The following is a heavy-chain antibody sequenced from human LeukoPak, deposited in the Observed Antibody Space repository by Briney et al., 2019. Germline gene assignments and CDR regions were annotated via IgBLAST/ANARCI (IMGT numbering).Heavy chain of an antibody. CDR2: SRNKANSYTT. Sequence: GGSLRLSCAASGFTFSDHYMDWVRQAPGKGLEWVGRSRNKANSYTTEYAASVKGRFTVSRDDSKTSLYLQMNSLKTEDTAVYYCVRRGSNSGNLYAEGDYWGQGTLVTVSS. CDR1: GFTFSDHY. D-gene: IGHD1-26*01. V-gene: IGHV3-72*01. CDR3: VRRGSNSGNLYAEGDY. J-gene: IGHJ4*02.